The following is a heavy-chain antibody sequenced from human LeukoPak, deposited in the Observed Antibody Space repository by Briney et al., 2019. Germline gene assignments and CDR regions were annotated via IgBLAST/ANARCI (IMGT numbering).Heavy chain of an antibody. Sequence: ASVKVSCKASGYTFTGYYMHWVRQAPGQGLEWMGWINPNSGGTNYAQKFQGRVTMTRDTSISTAYMELSRLRSDDTAVYYCARVAHINYDFWSGGNDYWGQGTLVTVSS. J-gene: IGHJ4*02. V-gene: IGHV1-2*02. CDR2: INPNSGGT. CDR3: ARVAHINYDFWSGGNDY. D-gene: IGHD3-3*01. CDR1: GYTFTGYY.